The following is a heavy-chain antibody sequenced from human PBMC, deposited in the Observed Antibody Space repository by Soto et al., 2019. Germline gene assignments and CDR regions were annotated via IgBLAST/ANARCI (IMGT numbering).Heavy chain of an antibody. CDR3: ARVSSNYHPDSSGAAAFDI. CDR1: GGSISSGGYS. CDR2: IYHSGST. Sequence: PSETLSLTCAVSGGSISSGGYSWSWIRQPPGKGLEWIGYIYHSGSTYYNPSLKSRVTISVDRSKNQFSLKLSSVTAADTAVYYCARVSSNYHPDSSGAAAFDIWGQGTMVTVS. D-gene: IGHD3-22*01. J-gene: IGHJ3*02. V-gene: IGHV4-30-2*01.